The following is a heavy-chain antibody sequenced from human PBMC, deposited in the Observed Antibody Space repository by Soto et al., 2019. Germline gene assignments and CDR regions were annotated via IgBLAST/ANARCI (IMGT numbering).Heavy chain of an antibody. D-gene: IGHD6-19*01. V-gene: IGHV3-30-3*01. J-gene: IGHJ4*02. CDR2: ISTDGRIT. Sequence: QVQLVESGGGVVQAERSLRLSCVASGFIFSNHAMHWVRQSPGKGLEWLTVISTDGRITYYADSVKGRFTVSRDNSKNTLYLQMNSLSPEDTAVYYCAKVVPGGAAVAGPFDYWGQGTLVTVSS. CDR1: GFIFSNHA. CDR3: AKVVPGGAAVAGPFDY.